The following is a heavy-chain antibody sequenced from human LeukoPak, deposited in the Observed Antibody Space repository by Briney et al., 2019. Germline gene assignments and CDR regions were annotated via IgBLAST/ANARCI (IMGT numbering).Heavy chain of an antibody. CDR2: IYTSGST. D-gene: IGHD3-10*01. J-gene: IGHJ5*02. Sequence: PETLSLTCTVSGGSISSYYWSWIRQPAGKGLEWIGRIYTSGSTNYNPSLKSRVTMSVDTSKNQFSLKLSSVTAADTAVYYCARASITYGSGSLVGWFDPWGQGTLVTVSS. CDR1: GGSISSYY. CDR3: ARASITYGSGSLVGWFDP. V-gene: IGHV4-4*07.